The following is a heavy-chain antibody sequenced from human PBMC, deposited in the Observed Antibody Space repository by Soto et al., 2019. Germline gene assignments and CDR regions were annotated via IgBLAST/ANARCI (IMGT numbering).Heavy chain of an antibody. Sequence: ASVKVSCKASGYTFTSYGISWVRQAPGQGLEWMGWISAYNGNTNYAQKLQGRVTMTTDTSTSTAYMELRSLRSDDTAVYYCARVSLVYIWGSYPAPDYDHCGHGALVT. CDR2: ISAYNGNT. J-gene: IGHJ4*01. V-gene: IGHV1-18*01. D-gene: IGHD3-16*02. CDR1: GYTFTSYG. CDR3: ARVSLVYIWGSYPAPDYDH.